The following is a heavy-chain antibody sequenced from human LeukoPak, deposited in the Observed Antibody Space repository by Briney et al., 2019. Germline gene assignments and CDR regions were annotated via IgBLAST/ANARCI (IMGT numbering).Heavy chain of an antibody. CDR2: IYYSGST. V-gene: IGHV4-39*07. D-gene: IGHD3-9*01. J-gene: IGHJ6*03. CDR1: GGSISSSSYY. CDR3: AKIRRYFDWLDLGGYIDV. Sequence: SETLSLTCTVSGGSISSSSYYWGWIRQPPGKGLEWIGSIYYSGSTYYNPSLKSRVTISVDTSKNQFSLKLSSVTAADTAVYYCAKIRRYFDWLDLGGYIDVWGKGTTVTVSS.